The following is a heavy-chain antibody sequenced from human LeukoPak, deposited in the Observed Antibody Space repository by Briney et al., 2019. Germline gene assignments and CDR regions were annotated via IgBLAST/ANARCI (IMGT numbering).Heavy chain of an antibody. D-gene: IGHD3-10*01. CDR1: GYTFTGYY. J-gene: IGHJ6*02. CDR2: INPNSGGT. CDR3: ARDPVGWFGDLLPTLDYYYYGMDV. V-gene: IGHV1-2*02. Sequence: GASVKVSCKASGYTFTGYYMHWVRQAPGQGREWMGWINPNSGGTNYAQKFQGRVTMTRDTSISTVYMELSRLRSDDTAVYYCARDPVGWFGDLLPTLDYYYYGMDVWGQGTTVTVSS.